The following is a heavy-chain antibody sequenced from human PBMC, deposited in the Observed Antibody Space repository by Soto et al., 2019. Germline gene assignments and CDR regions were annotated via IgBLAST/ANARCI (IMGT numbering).Heavy chain of an antibody. V-gene: IGHV5-51*01. CDR3: ARRPPYNWNEAGMDV. D-gene: IGHD1-1*01. J-gene: IGHJ6*02. CDR1: GYSFTTYW. CDR2: IYPGDSDT. Sequence: PGESLKISCKGSGYSFTTYWIGWVRQMPGKGLEWMGIIYPGDSDTRYSPSFQGQVTISADKSISTAYLQWSSLKASDTAMYYCARRPPYNWNEAGMDVWGQGTTVTVSS.